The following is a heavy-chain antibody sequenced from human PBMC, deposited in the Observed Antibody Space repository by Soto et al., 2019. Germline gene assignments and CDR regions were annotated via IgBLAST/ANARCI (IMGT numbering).Heavy chain of an antibody. J-gene: IGHJ4*02. V-gene: IGHV3-23*01. CDR1: GFTFRNYA. Sequence: EVQLLESGGGVVQPGGSLRLSCAASGFTFRNYAMSWARQAPGKGLEWVSALSGSGGTTHYADSVKGRFTISRDNSKNTLYLQMNSLRVEDTAVYCCAKDRSSTSCYAFDYWGQGSLVTVSS. CDR2: LSGSGGTT. D-gene: IGHD2-2*01. CDR3: AKDRSSTSCYAFDY.